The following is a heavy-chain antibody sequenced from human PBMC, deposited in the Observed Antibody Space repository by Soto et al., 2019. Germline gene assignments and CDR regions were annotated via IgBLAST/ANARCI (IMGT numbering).Heavy chain of an antibody. CDR3: ARDSGYGDYPKWFDP. D-gene: IGHD4-17*01. Sequence: GGSLRLSCAASGFTFSSYGMHWVRQAPGKGLEWVAVIWYDGSNKYYADSVKGRFTISRDTSKNTLYLQMNSLRAEDTAVYYCARDSGYGDYPKWFDPWGQGTLVTVSS. CDR1: GFTFSSYG. CDR2: IWYDGSNK. J-gene: IGHJ5*02. V-gene: IGHV3-33*01.